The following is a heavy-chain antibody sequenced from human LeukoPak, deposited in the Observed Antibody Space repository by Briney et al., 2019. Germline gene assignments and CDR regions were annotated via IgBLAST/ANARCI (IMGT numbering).Heavy chain of an antibody. V-gene: IGHV3-48*01. Sequence: GGSLRLSCAASGFSLSRYDMHWVRQAPGKGLEWVSYISSSSSTIYYADSVKGRFTISRDNAKNSLYLQMNSLRAEDTAVYYCARWGYDSSGQIDYWGQGTLVTVS. D-gene: IGHD3-22*01. CDR2: ISSSSSTI. J-gene: IGHJ4*02. CDR1: GFSLSRYD. CDR3: ARWGYDSSGQIDY.